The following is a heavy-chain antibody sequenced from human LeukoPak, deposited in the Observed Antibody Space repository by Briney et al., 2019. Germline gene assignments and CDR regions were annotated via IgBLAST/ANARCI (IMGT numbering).Heavy chain of an antibody. Sequence: ASVKVSCKASGYTFTSYDINWVRQATGQGPEWMGWMNPNSGNTGYAQKFQGRVTMTRNTSISTAYMELSSLKSEDTAVYYCARGYYAYYYDSSGYYDGGDYWGQGTLVTVSS. CDR2: MNPNSGNT. J-gene: IGHJ4*02. V-gene: IGHV1-8*02. CDR1: GYTFTSYD. CDR3: ARGYYAYYYDSSGYYDGGDY. D-gene: IGHD3-22*01.